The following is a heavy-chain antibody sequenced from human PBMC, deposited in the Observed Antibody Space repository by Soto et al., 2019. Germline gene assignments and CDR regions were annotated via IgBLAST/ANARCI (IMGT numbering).Heavy chain of an antibody. CDR1: GFTLSDHY. V-gene: IGHV3-72*01. J-gene: IGHJ4*02. CDR3: ASGGAYQPFDY. D-gene: IGHD2-2*01. Sequence: EVQLVESGGGLVQPGGSLRLSCAASGFTLSDHYRDWVRQAPGKGLEWVGRIRNKANRYTTEYAASVKGRFSISRDDSENSLYLQMNSLKSEDTAVYYCASGGAYQPFDYWGQGTLVTVSS. CDR2: IRNKANRYTT.